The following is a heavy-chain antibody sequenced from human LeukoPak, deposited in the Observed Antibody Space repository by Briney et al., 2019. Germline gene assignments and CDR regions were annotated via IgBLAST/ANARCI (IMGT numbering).Heavy chain of an antibody. V-gene: IGHV3-74*01. CDR1: GFLFSTYW. J-gene: IGHJ3*02. CDR2: INSDGSST. D-gene: IGHD3-22*01. CDR3: AGPNYYDSTGYYEDAFDI. Sequence: GGSLRLSCAASGFLFSTYWMHWVRPVPGKGLVLVSRINSDGSSTSYADSVKGRFTISTDNAKNTLYLQMNSLRAEDTAVYYCAGPNYYDSTGYYEDAFDIWGQGAMVTVSS.